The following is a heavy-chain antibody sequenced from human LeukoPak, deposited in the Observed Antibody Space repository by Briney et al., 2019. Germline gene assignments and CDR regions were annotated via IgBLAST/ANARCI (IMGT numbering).Heavy chain of an antibody. J-gene: IGHJ4*02. CDR1: GGSISSYY. V-gene: IGHV4-59*12. CDR3: ARDSGSYYGTTGPFDY. CDR2: IYYSGST. D-gene: IGHD1-26*01. Sequence: SETLSLTCTVSGGSISSYYWSWIRQPPGKGLEWIGYIYYSGSTNYNPSLKSRVTISVDTSKNQFSLKLSSVTAADTAVYYCARDSGSYYGTTGPFDYWGQGTLATVSS.